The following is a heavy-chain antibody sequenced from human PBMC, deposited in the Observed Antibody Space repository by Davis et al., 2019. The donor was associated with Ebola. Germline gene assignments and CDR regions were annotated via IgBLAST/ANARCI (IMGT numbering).Heavy chain of an antibody. J-gene: IGHJ6*02. Sequence: SETLSLTCAVYGGSFSGYHWNWIRQPPGKGLEWIGESSQGGSTDYNPSFKSRVTISVDTSKNQFSLKLSSVTAADTAVYYCARGNWERNYYYYGIDVWGQGTTVTVSS. CDR2: SSQGGST. CDR3: ARGNWERNYYYYGIDV. V-gene: IGHV4-34*01. CDR1: GGSFSGYH. D-gene: IGHD3-16*01.